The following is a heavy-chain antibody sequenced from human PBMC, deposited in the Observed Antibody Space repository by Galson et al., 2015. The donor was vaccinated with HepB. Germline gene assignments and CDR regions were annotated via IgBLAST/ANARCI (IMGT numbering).Heavy chain of an antibody. CDR2: INTNTGNP. Sequence: SVKVSCKASGYTFTSYAMNWVRQAPGQGLEWMGWINTNTGNPTYAQGFTGRFVFSLDTSVSTAYLQISSLKAEDTAVYYCARDKDMIVVDNWFDPWGQGTLVTVSS. CDR3: ARDKDMIVVDNWFDP. D-gene: IGHD3-22*01. V-gene: IGHV7-4-1*02. J-gene: IGHJ5*02. CDR1: GYTFTSYA.